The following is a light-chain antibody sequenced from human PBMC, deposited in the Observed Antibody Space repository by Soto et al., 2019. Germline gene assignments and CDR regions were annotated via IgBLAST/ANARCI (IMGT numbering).Light chain of an antibody. CDR1: QSVSSY. CDR2: DAS. Sequence: EIVLTQSPATLSLSPGERTTLSCRASQSVSSYLAWYQQKPGQAPRLLIYDASNRATGIPARFSGSGSGTDFTLTISSLEPEDFAVYNCQQRINWLALTFGGGTKVEIK. CDR3: QQRINWLALT. J-gene: IGKJ4*01. V-gene: IGKV3-11*01.